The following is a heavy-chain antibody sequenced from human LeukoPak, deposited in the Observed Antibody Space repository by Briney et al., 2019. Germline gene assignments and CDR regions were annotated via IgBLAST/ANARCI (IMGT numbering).Heavy chain of an antibody. CDR3: ARDFVYGDSLEYFQD. Sequence: GGSLRLSCAASGFTVSSNYMSWVRQAPGKGLEWVSVIYSGGSTFYADSVKGRFTISRDNAKNSLYLQINSLRAEDTAVYYCARDFVYGDSLEYFQDWGQGTLVTVSS. V-gene: IGHV3-66*01. CDR2: IYSGGST. J-gene: IGHJ1*01. D-gene: IGHD4-17*01. CDR1: GFTVSSNY.